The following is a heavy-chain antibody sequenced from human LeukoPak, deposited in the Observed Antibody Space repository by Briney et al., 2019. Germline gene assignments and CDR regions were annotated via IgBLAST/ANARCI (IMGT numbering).Heavy chain of an antibody. CDR2: ISAYNGTT. J-gene: IGHJ4*01. CDR3: ANLIFIAVAGSFDS. CDR1: GYTFTSYG. Sequence: ASVKVSCKASGYTFTSYGISWVRQAPGQGLEWMGWISAYNGTTNYAQKLQGRVTITTDKSTSPAYMELSSLRSEDTAVYYCANLIFIAVAGSFDSWGQGTLVTVSS. D-gene: IGHD6-19*01. V-gene: IGHV1-18*01.